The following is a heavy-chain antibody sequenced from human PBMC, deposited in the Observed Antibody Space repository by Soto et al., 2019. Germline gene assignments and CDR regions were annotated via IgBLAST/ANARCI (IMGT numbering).Heavy chain of an antibody. J-gene: IGHJ4*02. CDR2: IYYSGST. CDR1: GGSIISYY. D-gene: IGHD2-15*01. CDR3: ARDYCSGGSCYDY. Sequence: SETLSLTCTVSGGSIISYYWSWIRQPPGKGLEWIGYIYYSGSTNYNPSLKSRVTISVDTSKNQFSLKLSSVTAADTAVYYCARDYCSGGSCYDYWGQGTLVTVSS. V-gene: IGHV4-59*01.